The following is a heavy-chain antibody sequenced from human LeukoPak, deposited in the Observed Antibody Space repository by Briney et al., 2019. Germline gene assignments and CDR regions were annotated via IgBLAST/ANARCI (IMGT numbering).Heavy chain of an antibody. Sequence: ASVKVSCKASGYTFTSYAMNWVRQAPGQGLEWVGWINTNTGNPTYAKGFTGRFGFTLDTTVSTAHLQISSLKAEDTAVYYCAREYCDILTGYLSLNLVDYWGHGALVTVSS. D-gene: IGHD3-9*01. CDR1: GYTFTSYA. V-gene: IGHV7-4-1*02. J-gene: IGHJ4*01. CDR3: AREYCDILTGYLSLNLVDY. CDR2: INTNTGNP.